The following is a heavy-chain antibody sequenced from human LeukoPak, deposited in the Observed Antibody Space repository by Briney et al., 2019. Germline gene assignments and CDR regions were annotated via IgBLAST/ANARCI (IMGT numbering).Heavy chain of an antibody. CDR1: GFTFSRFW. V-gene: IGHV3-7*01. CDR3: ARDEWELPLGY. J-gene: IGHJ4*02. Sequence: GGSLRLSCAASGFTFSRFWMSWVRQAPGEGLEWVANIKQDGRETYYVDSVKGRFTISRDNAKNSLYLQMNSLRAEDSAVYYCARDEWELPLGYWGQGILVTVSS. CDR2: IKQDGRET. D-gene: IGHD1-26*01.